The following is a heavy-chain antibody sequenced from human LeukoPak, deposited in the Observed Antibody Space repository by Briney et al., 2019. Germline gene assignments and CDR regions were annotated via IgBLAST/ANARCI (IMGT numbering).Heavy chain of an antibody. V-gene: IGHV4-4*07. CDR2: IYSSGST. Sequence: SETLSLTCTVSGGSISSYYWNWIRQPAGKGLEWIGRIYSSGSTNYNPSLKSRVTMSVDASKNHFSLKLSSVTAADTAVYYCAREYNDILTGYQANFAYWGQRTLVTVSS. J-gene: IGHJ4*02. D-gene: IGHD3-9*01. CDR1: GGSISSYY. CDR3: AREYNDILTGYQANFAY.